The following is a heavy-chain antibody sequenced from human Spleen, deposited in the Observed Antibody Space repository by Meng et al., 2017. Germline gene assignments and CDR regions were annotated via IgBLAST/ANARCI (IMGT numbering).Heavy chain of an antibody. V-gene: IGHV1-69*06. Sequence: VQLVQSGGEGKKPGSSVNVSCKAAGGSFSSYAFSWVRQAPGQGLEWMGGIIPMLGTANYAQKFQGRVRITADKSTSTAYMELSSLRSEDTAVYYCARDAHLEEMAMDYWGQGTLVTVSS. D-gene: IGHD5-24*01. CDR2: IIPMLGTA. J-gene: IGHJ4*02. CDR1: GGSFSSYA. CDR3: ARDAHLEEMAMDY.